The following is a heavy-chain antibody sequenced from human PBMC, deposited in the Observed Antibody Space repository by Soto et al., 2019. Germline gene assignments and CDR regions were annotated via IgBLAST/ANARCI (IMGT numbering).Heavy chain of an antibody. CDR1: GDSIDSNHW. CDR3: ARTNNGYRSGWYNRFDT. CDR2: IHHSGST. Sequence: QVQLQESGPGLVKPSGTLSLTCAVSGDSIDSNHWWSWARQPPGKGLEWIGEIHHSGSTNYNPSLKNRVTTSVDKSKNQVAMNLTSVTAADTAFYYCARTNNGYRSGWYNRFDTWGQGTLVTVSS. J-gene: IGHJ5*02. V-gene: IGHV4-4*02. D-gene: IGHD6-19*01.